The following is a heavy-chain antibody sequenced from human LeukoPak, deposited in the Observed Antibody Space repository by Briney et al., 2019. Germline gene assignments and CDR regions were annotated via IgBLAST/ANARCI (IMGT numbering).Heavy chain of an antibody. Sequence: GGSLRLSCAASGFTFSTYWMHWVRHAPGKGLVWVSRLNSDGSSTTYADSVKGRFTISRDNAKNTLYLQMNSLRAEDTAVYYCARGFSPQVVNWFGGWGPGTPVTVSS. J-gene: IGHJ5*02. CDR1: GFTFSTYW. CDR3: ARGFSPQVVNWFGG. CDR2: LNSDGSST. V-gene: IGHV3-74*01.